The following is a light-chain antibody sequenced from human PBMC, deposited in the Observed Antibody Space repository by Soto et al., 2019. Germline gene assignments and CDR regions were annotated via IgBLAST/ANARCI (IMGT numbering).Light chain of an antibody. Sequence: QSALTQPASVSESPGQSITISCTGTSSDVGGYNYVSWYQHHPGNAPKLMIYEVSNRPSGVSYRFSGSKSGNTASLTISGLQAEDEADYYCASYTATTTRVFGGGTKLTVL. V-gene: IGLV2-14*01. J-gene: IGLJ3*02. CDR3: ASYTATTTRV. CDR1: SSDVGGYNY. CDR2: EVS.